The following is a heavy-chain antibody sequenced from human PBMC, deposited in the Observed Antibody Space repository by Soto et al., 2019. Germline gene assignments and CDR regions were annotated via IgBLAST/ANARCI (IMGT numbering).Heavy chain of an antibody. V-gene: IGHV4-34*01. Sequence: QVQLQQSGAGLLKPSETLSLTCAVYGESFSGYIWTWIRQTPGKGLQWIGQINHSGSASYNPSLKSRVPKSVHTADSQFTLEVISVTATYTAVYSGARVLITGSHNSGGRYYFDSWGQGTPVTVST. J-gene: IGHJ4*02. D-gene: IGHD1-1*01. CDR3: ARVLITGSHNSGGRYYFDS. CDR1: GESFSGYI. CDR2: INHSGSA.